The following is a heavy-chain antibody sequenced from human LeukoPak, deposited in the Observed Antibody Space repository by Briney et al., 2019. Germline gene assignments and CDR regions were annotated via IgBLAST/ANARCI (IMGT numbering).Heavy chain of an antibody. V-gene: IGHV1-69*05. Sequence: SVKVSCKASGGIFRRHVVSWVRQAAGQGVEWMGGLTPICGTTNYAPNFQGRVTFTTNESMNTVYMELTNLQFGDTAVYYCAGEGNRIAAPDNNWFDPWGQGTLVTVS. CDR1: GGIFRRHV. CDR2: LTPICGTT. D-gene: IGHD6-13*01. J-gene: IGHJ5*02. CDR3: AGEGNRIAAPDNNWFDP.